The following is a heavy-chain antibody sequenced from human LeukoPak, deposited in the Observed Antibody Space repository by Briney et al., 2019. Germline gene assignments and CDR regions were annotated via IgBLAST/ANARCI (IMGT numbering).Heavy chain of an antibody. CDR1: GYTFTTYG. CDR3: ARGDGSGWPNFDS. Sequence: ASVKVSCKASGYTFTTYGISWVRQAPGQGLEWMGWISPYSANTNYAQKLQGSVTMTTNTFTSTAYMELRSLRSDDTVVYYCARGDGSGWPNFDSWGQGTLVTVSS. J-gene: IGHJ5*01. CDR2: ISPYSANT. V-gene: IGHV1-18*01. D-gene: IGHD6-19*01.